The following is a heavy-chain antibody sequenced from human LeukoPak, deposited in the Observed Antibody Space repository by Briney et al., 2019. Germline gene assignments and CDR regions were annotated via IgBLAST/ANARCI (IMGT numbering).Heavy chain of an antibody. CDR2: IYYSGST. CDR1: GDSISTYY. J-gene: IGHJ4*02. V-gene: IGHV4-59*01. Sequence: SETLSLTCTVSGDSISTYYWTWIRQPPGKGLEWIGYIYYSGSTNYNPSLKSRVTMSVDTSKNQFSLKMSSVTAADTAVYYCAREGGDFWSGYYFDYWGQGTLVTVSS. CDR3: AREGGDFWSGYYFDY. D-gene: IGHD3-3*01.